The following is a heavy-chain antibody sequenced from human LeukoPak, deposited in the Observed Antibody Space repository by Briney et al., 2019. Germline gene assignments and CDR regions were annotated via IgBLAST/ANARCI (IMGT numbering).Heavy chain of an antibody. J-gene: IGHJ4*02. D-gene: IGHD1-14*01. CDR3: ARGINPPDY. CDR1: GGSFSGYY. Sequence: SETLSLTCAVYGGSFSGYYWSWIRQPPGKGLEWIGEINHSGSTNYNPSLKSRVTISVHTSKNQFSLKLVSVTAADTAVYWCARGINPPDYWGQGALVTVSS. CDR2: INHSGST. V-gene: IGHV4-34*01.